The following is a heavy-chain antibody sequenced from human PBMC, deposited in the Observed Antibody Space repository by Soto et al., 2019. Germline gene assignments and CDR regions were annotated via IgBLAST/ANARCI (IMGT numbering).Heavy chain of an antibody. CDR2: ISYDGTNK. D-gene: IGHD6-13*01. V-gene: IGHV3-30*01. J-gene: IGHJ4*02. CDR3: AIGGSKSWCDY. Sequence: QVQLVETGGGVVQPGRSLRLSCAASGFNFTSYAMDWVRQAPGKGVEWVAVISYDGTNKYYADSWKGRLTISRDNSKNTLSLQMNSLRAEDTALYYCAIGGSKSWCDYWGQGTLVTDSS. CDR1: GFNFTSYA.